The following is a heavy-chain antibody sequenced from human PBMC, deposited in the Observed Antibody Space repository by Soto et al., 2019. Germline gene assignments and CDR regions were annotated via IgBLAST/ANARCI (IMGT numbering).Heavy chain of an antibody. D-gene: IGHD2-15*01. CDR3: ARSQGGSSSLDIYYYYYYGMDV. CDR1: GGTFSTYA. J-gene: IGHJ6*02. CDR2: VIPIFGTP. Sequence: VQLVQSGAEVKKPGSSVKVSCKAPGGTFSTYAISWVRQAPGQGLEWMGGVIPIFGTPKYAQKFQGRVTITADESTSTGYMERRSLRSEDTAVYYCARSQGGSSSLDIYYYYYYGMDVWGQGTTVTVSS. V-gene: IGHV1-69*01.